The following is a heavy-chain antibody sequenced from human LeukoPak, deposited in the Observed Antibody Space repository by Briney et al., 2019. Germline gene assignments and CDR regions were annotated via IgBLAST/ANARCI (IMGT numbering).Heavy chain of an antibody. J-gene: IGHJ2*01. CDR3: ARGTVEMATITPDWYFDL. CDR2: IYYSGST. Sequence: PSGTLSLTCTVSGGSISSYYWSWIRQPPGKGLEWIGYIYYSGSTNYNPSLKSRVTISVDTSKNQFSLKLSSVTAADTAVYYCARGTVEMATITPDWYFDLWGRGTLVTVSS. D-gene: IGHD5-24*01. CDR1: GGSISSYY. V-gene: IGHV4-59*01.